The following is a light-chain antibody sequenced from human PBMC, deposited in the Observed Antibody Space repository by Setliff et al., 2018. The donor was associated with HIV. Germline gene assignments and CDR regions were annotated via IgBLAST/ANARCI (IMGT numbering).Light chain of an antibody. CDR2: EVS. CDR1: SSDVGSYDL. V-gene: IGLV2-23*02. J-gene: IGLJ1*01. Sequence: QSALAQPASVSGSPGQSITISCTGTSSDVGSYDLVSWYQQHPGKAPKVMIYEVSKRPSGVSNRFSGSKSGNTASLTISGLQAEDEADYYCCSYAGSFYVFGTGTKVTVL. CDR3: CSYAGSFYV.